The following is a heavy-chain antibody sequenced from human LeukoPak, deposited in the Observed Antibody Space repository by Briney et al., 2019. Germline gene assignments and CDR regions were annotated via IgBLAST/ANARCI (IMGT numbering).Heavy chain of an antibody. CDR2: IIPIFGTA. CDR1: GGTFNTYA. Sequence: ASVKVSCKASGGTFNTYAISWVRQAPGQGLEWMGGIIPIFGTANYAQKFQGRVTITADESTSTAYMELSSLRSEDTAVYYCDIVGTTYYWGQGTLVTVSS. D-gene: IGHD1-26*01. J-gene: IGHJ4*02. CDR3: DIVGTTYY. V-gene: IGHV1-69*13.